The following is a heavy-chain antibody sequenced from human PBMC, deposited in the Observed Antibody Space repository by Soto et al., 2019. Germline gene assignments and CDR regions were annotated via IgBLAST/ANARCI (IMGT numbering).Heavy chain of an antibody. CDR2: INNDGSGK. D-gene: IGHD2-8*01. CDR1: GFTFSPYW. CDR3: ARGSNQDY. V-gene: IGHV3-7*03. J-gene: IGHJ4*02. Sequence: EVQLVESGGDLVQPGGSLRLSCVASGFTFSPYWMYWVRQAPGRGLQWVAPINNDGSGKYYADSVKGRFTISRDNARDSLYLQLTSLRAEDTAIYYCARGSNQDYWGQGTLVAVSS.